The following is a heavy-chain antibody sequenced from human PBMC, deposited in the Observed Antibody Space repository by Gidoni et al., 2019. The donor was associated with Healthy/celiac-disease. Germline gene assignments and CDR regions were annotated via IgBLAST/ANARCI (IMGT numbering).Heavy chain of an antibody. CDR1: GGSISSSSYY. CDR2: IYYSGST. V-gene: IGHV4-39*01. CDR3: ARHRSGYDFYFDY. Sequence: QLQLQESGPGLVKPSETLSLTCTVSGGSISSSSYYWGWIRQPPGKGLEWIGSIYYSGSTYYNPSLKSRVTISVDTSKNQFSLKLSSVTAADTAVYYCARHRSGYDFYFDYWGQGTLVTVSS. J-gene: IGHJ4*02. D-gene: IGHD5-12*01.